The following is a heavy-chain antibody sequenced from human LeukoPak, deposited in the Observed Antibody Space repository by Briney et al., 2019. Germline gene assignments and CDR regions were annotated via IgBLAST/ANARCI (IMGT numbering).Heavy chain of an antibody. Sequence: PGGSLRLSCAASGFTFSDYYTSWIRQPPGKGLKWVSYISKSGNNIYYPDPMNGRFTSAKANAKNFFYMQTNSPGAEDTAVYYCARGDGGYYFDSWGQGTLVTVSS. CDR1: GFTFSDYY. D-gene: IGHD3-16*01. V-gene: IGHV3-11*01. CDR2: ISKSGNNI. CDR3: ARGDGGYYFDS. J-gene: IGHJ4*02.